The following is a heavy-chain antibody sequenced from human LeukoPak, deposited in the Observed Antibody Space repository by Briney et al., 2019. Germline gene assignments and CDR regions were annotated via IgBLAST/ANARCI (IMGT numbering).Heavy chain of an antibody. CDR2: IYYSGST. V-gene: IGHV4-39*01. Sequence: SETLSLICTVSGGSISSSSYYWGWIRQPPGKGLEWIGSIYYSGSTYFNPSLKSRVTISVDTSKNQFSLKLSSVTAADTAVYYCASQHDDWYFDLWGRGTLVTVSS. CDR3: ASQHDDWYFDL. J-gene: IGHJ2*01. CDR1: GGSISSSSYY. D-gene: IGHD3-16*01.